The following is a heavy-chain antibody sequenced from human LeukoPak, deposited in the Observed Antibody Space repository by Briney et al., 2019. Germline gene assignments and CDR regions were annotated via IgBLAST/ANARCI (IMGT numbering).Heavy chain of an antibody. V-gene: IGHV3-23*01. CDR1: GFTFSSYA. J-gene: IGHJ4*02. CDR2: ISDSGDYT. CDR3: AKDTSIGKYCTNGVCSPFDY. Sequence: GGSLRLSCAGSGFTFSSYAMSWVRQAPGQGLEWVSVISDSGDYTSYADSVRGRFTISRDNSRNTLYLQMISLGPEDTAVYYCAKDTSIGKYCTNGVCSPFDYWGQGTLVTVSS. D-gene: IGHD2-8*01.